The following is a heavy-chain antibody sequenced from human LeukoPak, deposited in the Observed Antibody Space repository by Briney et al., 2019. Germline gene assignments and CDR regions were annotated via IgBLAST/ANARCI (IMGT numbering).Heavy chain of an antibody. Sequence: GGSLRLSCAASGFTFSDSYMSWIRQAPGKGLEWVSYIRSGGSYTNYADSVKGRFTISRDNAKDTLFLQMNSLRVEDTALYYCARDVRGDRDSWGQGTLVTVSS. CDR2: IRSGGSYT. V-gene: IGHV3-11*06. CDR1: GFTFSDSY. CDR3: ARDVRGDRDS. D-gene: IGHD2-21*02. J-gene: IGHJ4*02.